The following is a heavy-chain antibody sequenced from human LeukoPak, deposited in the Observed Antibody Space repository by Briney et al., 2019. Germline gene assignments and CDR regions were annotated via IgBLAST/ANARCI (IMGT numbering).Heavy chain of an antibody. D-gene: IGHD2-2*01. CDR3: ARGVVPAAKGIKSSEFDY. Sequence: PGGSLRLSCAASGFTFSSYWMHWVRQAPVKVLVWVSRINSDGSSTSYADSVKGRFTISRDNAKNTLYLQMNSLRAEDTAVYYCARGVVPAAKGIKSSEFDYWGQGTLVTVSS. CDR2: INSDGSST. J-gene: IGHJ4*02. CDR1: GFTFSSYW. V-gene: IGHV3-74*01.